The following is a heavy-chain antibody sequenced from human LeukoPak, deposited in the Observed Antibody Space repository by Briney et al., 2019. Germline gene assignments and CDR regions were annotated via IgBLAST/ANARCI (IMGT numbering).Heavy chain of an antibody. CDR3: AKDYYGSGSYYTGPTDY. CDR1: RFTFSSYD. Sequence: PGGSLRLSCAASRFTFSSYDMHWVRQAPGKGLEWVAFIRYDASDEYYADSVKGRFTISRDNSKNTLYLQMNSLRAEDTAVYYCAKDYYGSGSYYTGPTDYWGQGTLVTVSS. V-gene: IGHV3-30*02. CDR2: IRYDASDE. D-gene: IGHD3-10*01. J-gene: IGHJ4*02.